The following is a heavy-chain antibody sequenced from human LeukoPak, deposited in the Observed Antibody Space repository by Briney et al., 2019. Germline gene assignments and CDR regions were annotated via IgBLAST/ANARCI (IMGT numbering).Heavy chain of an antibody. D-gene: IGHD3-10*01. CDR2: IKQDGSDK. CDR3: ARRAAMVRYYYGLDV. CDR1: GFTFSSYW. Sequence: PGGSLRLPCAASGFTFSSYWMSWVRQAPGKGLEWVANIKQDGSDKYYVDSVKGRFTISRDNAKNSLYLQMNSLRAEDTAVYYCARRAAMVRYYYGLDVWGQGTTVTVSS. J-gene: IGHJ6*02. V-gene: IGHV3-7*01.